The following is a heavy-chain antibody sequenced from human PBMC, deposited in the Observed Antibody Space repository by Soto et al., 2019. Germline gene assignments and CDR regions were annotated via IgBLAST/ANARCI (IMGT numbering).Heavy chain of an antibody. D-gene: IGHD2-15*01. CDR1: GYTFTGYY. J-gene: IGHJ4*02. Sequence: ASVKVSCKASGYTFTGYYMHWVRQAPGQGLEWMGWINPNSGDTNYAQKFQGWVTMTRDTSISTAYMELSRLRSDDTAVYYCSLHIRGDCSGGSCYSVYWGQGTLVTVSS. CDR2: INPNSGDT. CDR3: SLHIRGDCSGGSCYSVY. V-gene: IGHV1-2*04.